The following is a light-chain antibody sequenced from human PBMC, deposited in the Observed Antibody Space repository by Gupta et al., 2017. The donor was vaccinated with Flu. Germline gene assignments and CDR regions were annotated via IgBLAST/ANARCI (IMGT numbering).Light chain of an antibody. CDR2: AVN. V-gene: IGLV2-14*01. CDR3: NSYTTTDTPAV. CDR1: RDNIGSYDY. Sequence: ITISCTGSRDNIGSYDYVSWYQHHPGKAPKLIVYAVNRRPSGVSDRFSGSKSGYTASLTIYGLQPEDEAHYYCNSYTTTDTPAVFGGGTRLTVL. J-gene: IGLJ3*02.